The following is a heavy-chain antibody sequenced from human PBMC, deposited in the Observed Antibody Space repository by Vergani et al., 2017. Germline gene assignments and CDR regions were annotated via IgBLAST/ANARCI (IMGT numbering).Heavy chain of an antibody. CDR1: AYSFTSYW. V-gene: IGHV5-51*01. CDR3: ARRPLGGNSVFGFDY. D-gene: IGHD4-23*01. Sequence: EVQLVQSGAEVKKPGESLKISCKGSAYSFTSYWIAWVRQMPGKGLEWMGIIYPGDSDNRYSPSFQGQVTISADKSISTAYLQWSSLKASDPAMYYCARRPLGGNSVFGFDYWGQGTLVTVSS. J-gene: IGHJ4*02. CDR2: IYPGDSDN.